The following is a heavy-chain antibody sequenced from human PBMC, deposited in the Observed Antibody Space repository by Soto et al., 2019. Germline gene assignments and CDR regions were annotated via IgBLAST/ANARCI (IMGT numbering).Heavy chain of an antibody. CDR3: ARGGIAVLVDVPHWFDP. V-gene: IGHV4-38-2*01. J-gene: IGHJ5*02. CDR1: GYSISSGYY. Sequence: PSETLSLTCAVSGYSISSGYYWGWIRQPPGKGLDWIGSIYHSGSTYYNPSLKSRVTISVDTSKNQFSLKLTSVTAADTAVYYCARGGIAVLVDVPHWFDPWGQGTLVTAPQ. CDR2: IYHSGST. D-gene: IGHD2-15*01.